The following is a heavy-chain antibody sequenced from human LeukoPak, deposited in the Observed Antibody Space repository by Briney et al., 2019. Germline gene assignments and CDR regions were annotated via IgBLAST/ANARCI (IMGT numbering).Heavy chain of an antibody. D-gene: IGHD6-13*01. V-gene: IGHV3-11*01. CDR3: AKDPQPGIAALAVDY. CDR1: GFTFSDYY. CDR2: ISSSGSTI. J-gene: IGHJ4*02. Sequence: GGSLRLSCAASGFTFSDYYMSWIRQAPGKGLEWVSYISSSGSTIYYADSVKGRFTISRDNAKNSLYLQMNSLRAEDTALYYCAKDPQPGIAALAVDYWGQGTLVTVSS.